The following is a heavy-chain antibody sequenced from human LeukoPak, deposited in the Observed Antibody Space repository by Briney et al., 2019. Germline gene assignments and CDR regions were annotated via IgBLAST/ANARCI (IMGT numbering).Heavy chain of an antibody. CDR3: ARGISTSCYWS. V-gene: IGHV3-33*01. Sequence: GSLRLSCAASGFTFSGYGMHWVRQAPGKGLEWVAVIWYDGSNKYYADSVKGRFTISRDNSKNTLYLQMNSLRAEDTAVYYCARGISTSCYWSWGQGTLVTVSS. J-gene: IGHJ5*02. CDR2: IWYDGSNK. CDR1: GFTFSGYG. D-gene: IGHD2-2*01.